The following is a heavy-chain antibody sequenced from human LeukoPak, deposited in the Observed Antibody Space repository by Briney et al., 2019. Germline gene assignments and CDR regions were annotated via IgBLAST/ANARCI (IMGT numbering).Heavy chain of an antibody. CDR3: AKGAGTDRT. CDR1: GFTFSSYA. J-gene: IGHJ5*02. V-gene: IGHV3-23*01. Sequence: AGGSLRLSCAASGFTFSSYAMSWVRQAPGRGLEWVSAISAGGVSTYYADSVKGRFTISRDNSKNTLYMQMNSLRAEDTAVYYCAKGAGTDRTWGQGTLVTVSS. CDR2: ISAGGVST.